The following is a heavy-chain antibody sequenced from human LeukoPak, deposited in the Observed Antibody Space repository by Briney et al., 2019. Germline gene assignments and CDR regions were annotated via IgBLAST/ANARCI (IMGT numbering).Heavy chain of an antibody. V-gene: IGHV3-21*01. D-gene: IGHD2-8*01. CDR2: ISRSSSYI. Sequence: GGSLRLSCAASGFTFSSYSMNWLRQAPGKGLEWVSSISRSSSYIYYADSVKGRFTISRDNAKNSLYLQINSLRAEDTAVYYCARASNGVCVHWGQGTLVTVSS. J-gene: IGHJ4*02. CDR3: ARASNGVCVH. CDR1: GFTFSSYS.